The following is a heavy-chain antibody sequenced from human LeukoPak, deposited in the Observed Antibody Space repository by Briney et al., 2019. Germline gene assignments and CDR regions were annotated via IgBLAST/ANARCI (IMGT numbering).Heavy chain of an antibody. CDR3: ARAQTGDYYDSSGYYWIDY. J-gene: IGHJ4*02. D-gene: IGHD3-22*01. Sequence: KPGGSLRLSCAASGFTFSDYYMSWIRHAPGKGLEWVSYISSSGSTIYYADSVKGRFTISRDNAKNSLYLQMNSLRAEETAVYYCARAQTGDYYDSSGYYWIDYWGQGTLVTVSS. V-gene: IGHV3-11*04. CDR2: ISSSGSTI. CDR1: GFTFSDYY.